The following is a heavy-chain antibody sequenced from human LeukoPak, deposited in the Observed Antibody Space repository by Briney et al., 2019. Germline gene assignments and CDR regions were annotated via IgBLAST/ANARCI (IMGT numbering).Heavy chain of an antibody. V-gene: IGHV3-21*01. D-gene: IGHD3-3*01. Sequence: GGSLRLSCAASGFTFSSYSMNWVRQAPGKGLEWVSSISSSSSYIYYADSVKGRFTIPRDNAKNSLYLQMNSLRPEDTAVYYCARERQNKDFWSGGDYWGQGTLVTVSS. J-gene: IGHJ4*02. CDR1: GFTFSSYS. CDR3: ARERQNKDFWSGGDY. CDR2: ISSSSSYI.